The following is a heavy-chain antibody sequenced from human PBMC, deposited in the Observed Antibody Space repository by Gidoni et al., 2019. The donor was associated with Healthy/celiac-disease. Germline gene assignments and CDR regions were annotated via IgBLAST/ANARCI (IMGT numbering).Heavy chain of an antibody. CDR2: ISYDGSNK. CDR1: GFTFRSYA. V-gene: IGHV3-30*04. D-gene: IGHD3-10*01. J-gene: IGHJ6*02. CDR3: ARDHYGSDTYYYGMDV. Sequence: QVQLVASGGGVVQPGRSLILSCAASGFTFRSYAMHWVRQAPGKGLEWVAVISYDGSNKYYADSVKGRFTISRDNSKNTLYLQMNSLRAEDTAVYYCARDHYGSDTYYYGMDVWGQGTTVTVSS.